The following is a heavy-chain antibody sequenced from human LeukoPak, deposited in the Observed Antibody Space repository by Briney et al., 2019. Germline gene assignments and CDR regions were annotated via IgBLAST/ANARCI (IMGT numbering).Heavy chain of an antibody. D-gene: IGHD6-13*01. CDR3: TTDDELGIAAAVNAEYFQH. V-gene: IGHV3-15*01. CDR2: IKSKTDGGTT. J-gene: IGHJ1*01. Sequence: GGSLRLSCAASGFTFSNAWMSWVRQAPGKGLEWVGRIKSKTDGGTTDYAAPVKGRFTISRDDSKNTLYLQMNSLKTEDTAVYYCTTDDELGIAAAVNAEYFQHWGQGTLVTVSS. CDR1: GFTFSNAW.